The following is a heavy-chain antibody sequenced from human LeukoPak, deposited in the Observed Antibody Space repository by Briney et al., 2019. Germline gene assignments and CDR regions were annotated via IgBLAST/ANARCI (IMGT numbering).Heavy chain of an antibody. D-gene: IGHD1-26*01. J-gene: IGHJ4*02. CDR3: ARDPTYYLRYDYFDS. CDR1: GFTFSSYW. V-gene: IGHV3-74*01. CDR2: INSDGSST. Sequence: GGSLRLSCAASGFTFSSYWMHWVRQAPGKGLVWVSRINSDGSSTSYADSVKGRFTISRDNANNVLYLQMNSLRAEDTAVYYCARDPTYYLRYDYFDSWGQGTLVTVSS.